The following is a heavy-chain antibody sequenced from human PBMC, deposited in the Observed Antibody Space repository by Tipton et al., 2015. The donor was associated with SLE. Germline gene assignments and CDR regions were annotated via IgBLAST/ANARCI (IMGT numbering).Heavy chain of an antibody. Sequence: TLSLTCTVSGGSISSHYWSWIRQPPGKGLEWIGYIYYSGSISYNPSLKSRVTISVDTSKNQFSLKLSSVTAADTAVYYCARGGYCSGGSCGFDYWGQGTLVTVSS. CDR1: GGSISSHY. J-gene: IGHJ4*02. D-gene: IGHD2-15*01. V-gene: IGHV4-59*11. CDR2: IYYSGSI. CDR3: ARGGYCSGGSCGFDY.